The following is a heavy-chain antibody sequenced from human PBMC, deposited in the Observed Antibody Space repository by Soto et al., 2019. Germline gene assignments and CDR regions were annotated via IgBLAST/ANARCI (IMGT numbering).Heavy chain of an antibody. D-gene: IGHD1-26*01. CDR2: ISSSSNYI. V-gene: IGHV3-21*06. J-gene: IGHJ4*02. CDR1: GFTFSSYN. CDR3: ARGKSEWELLNY. Sequence: GGSLRLSCAASGFTFSSYNMNWVRQAPGKGLEWVSSISSSSNYIYYADSVKGRFTISRDNAKNTLYLQMNSLRVEDTAVYYCARGKSEWELLNYWGQGTLVTVSS.